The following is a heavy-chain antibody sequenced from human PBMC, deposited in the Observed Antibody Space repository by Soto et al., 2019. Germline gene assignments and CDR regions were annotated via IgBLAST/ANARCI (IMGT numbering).Heavy chain of an antibody. J-gene: IGHJ2*01. D-gene: IGHD6-19*01. V-gene: IGHV1-69*12. CDR3: AQTLGLAVSGPGRFDL. CDR2: ITPIFGTP. Sequence: QVQLVQSGTEVKKPGSSVKVSCKASGGTFSRYAINWVRQAPGQGLEWMGGITPIFGTPNYEQKFQGRVTITADVSTKSAYRELRRLRSEDTAVYYCAQTLGLAVSGPGRFDLWGRGTLVTVTS. CDR1: GGTFSRYA.